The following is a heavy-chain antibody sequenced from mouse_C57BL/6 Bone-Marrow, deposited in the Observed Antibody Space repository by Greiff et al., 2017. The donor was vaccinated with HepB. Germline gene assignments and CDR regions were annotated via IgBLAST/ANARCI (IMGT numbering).Heavy chain of an antibody. CDR3: ARRGEIGDGYHLYYFDY. D-gene: IGHD2-3*01. Sequence: QVQLKQSGAELVKPGASVKMSCKASGYTFTTYPIEWMKQNHGKSLEWIGNFHPYNDDTKYNEKFKGKATLTVEKSSSTVYLELSRLTSDDSAVYYCARRGEIGDGYHLYYFDYWGQGTTLTVSS. J-gene: IGHJ2*01. V-gene: IGHV1-47*01. CDR2: FHPYNDDT. CDR1: GYTFTTYP.